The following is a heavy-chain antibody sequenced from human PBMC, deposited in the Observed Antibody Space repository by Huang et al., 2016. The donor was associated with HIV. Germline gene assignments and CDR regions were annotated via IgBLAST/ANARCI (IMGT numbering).Heavy chain of an antibody. V-gene: IGHV4-34*02. CDR3: ARRYNSRRDY. CDR2: INHSGNT. J-gene: IGHJ4*02. D-gene: IGHD3-22*01. Sequence: QVQLAQWGAGLLKASETLSLTCAVYGGSFSGYYWNGLRQAPGKGLEWVGEINHSGNTNYNPSLKSRVNMSVDTSKSQFSLYLTSLSAADTGTYFCARRYNSRRDYWGRGTLFTVHS. CDR1: GGSFSGYY.